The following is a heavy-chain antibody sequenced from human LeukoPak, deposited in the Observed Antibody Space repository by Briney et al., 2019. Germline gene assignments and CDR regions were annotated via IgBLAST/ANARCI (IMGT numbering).Heavy chain of an antibody. CDR1: GFTFSSYA. CDR2: ISGSGGST. Sequence: GGSLGLSCAASGFTFSSYAMSWVRQAPGKGLEWVSAISGSGGSTYYADSVKGRFTISRDNSKNTLYLQMNSLRAEDTAVYYCAKDRKNYYGSGSYYPSFFDYWGQGTLVTVSS. CDR3: AKDRKNYYGSGSYYPSFFDY. J-gene: IGHJ4*02. V-gene: IGHV3-23*01. D-gene: IGHD3-10*01.